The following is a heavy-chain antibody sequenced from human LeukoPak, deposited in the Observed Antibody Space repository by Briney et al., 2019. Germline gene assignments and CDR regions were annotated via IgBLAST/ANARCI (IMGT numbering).Heavy chain of an antibody. CDR2: IYAHDSDT. J-gene: IGHJ3*02. Sequence: GESLKISCKGSGYSFTSYWIGWVRQMRGKGLEWMGIIYAHDSDTRYSPSFQGQVTISADKSISTAYLQWSSLKASDTAMYYCARSSESLSAFDIWGQGTLVTVSS. CDR1: GYSFTSYW. V-gene: IGHV5-51*01. D-gene: IGHD2-2*01. CDR3: ARSSESLSAFDI.